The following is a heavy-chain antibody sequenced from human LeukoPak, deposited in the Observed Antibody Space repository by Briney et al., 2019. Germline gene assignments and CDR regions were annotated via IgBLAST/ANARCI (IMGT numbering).Heavy chain of an antibody. CDR3: ARDLRSELREEWLQLVNWFDP. D-gene: IGHD3-3*01. V-gene: IGHV4-39*07. CDR1: GASMSNYY. CDR2: IYHSGTTYSGST. J-gene: IGHJ5*02. Sequence: SETLSLTCNVSGASMSNYYWVWIRQPPGKGLEWIGSIYHSGTTYSGSTYYNPSLKSRVTISLDTSKNQFSLKLSSVTAADTTVYYCARDLRSELREEWLQLVNWFDPWGQGTLVTVSS.